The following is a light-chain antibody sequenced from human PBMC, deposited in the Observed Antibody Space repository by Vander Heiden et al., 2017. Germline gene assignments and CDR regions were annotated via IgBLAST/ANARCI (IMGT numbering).Light chain of an antibody. CDR3: QQLNSFPIT. V-gene: IGKV1-9*01. J-gene: IGKJ5*01. CDR1: QGIGSY. Sequence: DIQLTQSPSFLSASVGDRVTITCRASQGIGSYLAWYQQKPGKAPNLLIYTAPTLQSGVPSRFSGSGSGTEFTLTISSLQPEDFATYYCQQLNSFPITFGQGTRLEIK. CDR2: TAP.